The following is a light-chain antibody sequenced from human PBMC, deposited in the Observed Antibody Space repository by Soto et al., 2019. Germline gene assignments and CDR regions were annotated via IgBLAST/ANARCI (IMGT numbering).Light chain of an antibody. CDR1: SSNIGAGYD. Sequence: QSVVTQPPSVSGAPGQRVTIACTGSSSNIGAGYDVHWYQQLLGTAPKLLIYGNSNRPSGVPDRFSGSKSGTSASLAITGLQAEDEADYYCQSYYSSLSGVYGGGTKLTVL. J-gene: IGLJ2*01. CDR3: QSYYSSLSGV. V-gene: IGLV1-40*01. CDR2: GNS.